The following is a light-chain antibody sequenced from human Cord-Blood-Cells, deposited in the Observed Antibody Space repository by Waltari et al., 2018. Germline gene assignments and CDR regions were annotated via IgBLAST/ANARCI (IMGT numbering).Light chain of an antibody. Sequence: QSVLTQPPSASGTPGQRVTISCSGSSSNIGSNYVYWYQQLPGTAPKLLICRNNPRPAGVPDRFAGSKSGTSASLAISGLRSEDEADYYCAAWDDSLSGEVFGGGTKLTVL. CDR3: AAWDDSLSGEV. CDR2: RNN. CDR1: SSNIGSNY. V-gene: IGLV1-47*01. J-gene: IGLJ2*01.